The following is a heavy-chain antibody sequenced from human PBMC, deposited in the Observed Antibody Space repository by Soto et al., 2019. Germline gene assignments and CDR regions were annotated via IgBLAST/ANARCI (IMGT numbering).Heavy chain of an antibody. V-gene: IGHV4-59*01. Sequence: PSETLSLTCTVSGGSISSYYWSWIRQPPGKGLEWIGYIYYSGSTNYNPSLKSRVTISVDTSKNQFSLKLSSVTAADTAVYYCAGLWFGEFSANYYGMDVWGQGTTVTVSS. D-gene: IGHD3-10*01. J-gene: IGHJ6*02. CDR3: AGLWFGEFSANYYGMDV. CDR2: IYYSGST. CDR1: GGSISSYY.